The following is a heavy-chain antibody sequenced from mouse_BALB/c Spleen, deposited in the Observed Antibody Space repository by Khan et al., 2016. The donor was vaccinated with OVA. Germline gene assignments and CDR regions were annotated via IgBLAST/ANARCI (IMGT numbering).Heavy chain of an antibody. J-gene: IGHJ3*01. CDR3: ARGGGTAPFAY. V-gene: IGHV5-15*02. CDR2: ISDLAYTF. Sequence: EVELVESGGSLVQPGGSRKLSCAASGFTFSDYGMAWVRQAPGKGPEWVAFISDLAYTFYYADTVTGRFTLSRENAKNTLYLEMSSLRSGDTAMYYCARGGGTAPFAYWGQGTLVTVSA. D-gene: IGHD1-2*01. CDR1: GFTFSDYG.